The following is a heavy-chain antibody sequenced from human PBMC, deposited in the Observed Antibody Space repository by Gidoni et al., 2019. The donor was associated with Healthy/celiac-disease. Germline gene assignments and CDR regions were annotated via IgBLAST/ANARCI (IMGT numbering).Heavy chain of an antibody. J-gene: IGHJ5*02. D-gene: IGHD3-22*01. CDR3: ARDRGPDYYDTPGWFDP. V-gene: IGHV4-31*03. CDR1: GGSISSGGYY. CDR2: IYYSGST. Sequence: QVQLQESGPGLVKPSQTLSLTCTVSGGSISSGGYYWSWIRQHPGKGLEWIGYIYYSGSTYYNPSLKSRVTISVDTSKNQFSLKLRSVTAADTAVYYCARDRGPDYYDTPGWFDPWGQGTLVTVSS.